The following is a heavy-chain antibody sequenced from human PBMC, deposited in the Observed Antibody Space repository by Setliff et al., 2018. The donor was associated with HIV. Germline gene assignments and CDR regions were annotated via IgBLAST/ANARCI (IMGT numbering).Heavy chain of an antibody. CDR2: IYTSGST. CDR1: DDSFSNYD. CDR3: ARQERYCTSADCYRYFNY. Sequence: PSETLSLTCVVSDDSFSNYDWTWIRQPPGKGLEWIGYIYTSGSTSYNPSLKSRLTISLDTSKNQFSLKLSSVTAADTAVYYCARQERYCTSADCYRYFNYWGQGTLVTVSS. V-gene: IGHV4-4*09. D-gene: IGHD2-2*02. J-gene: IGHJ4*02.